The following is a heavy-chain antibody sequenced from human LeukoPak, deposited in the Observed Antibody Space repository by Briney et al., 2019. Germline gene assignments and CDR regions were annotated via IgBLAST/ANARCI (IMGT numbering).Heavy chain of an antibody. V-gene: IGHV1-69*05. CDR1: GGTFSSYA. CDR3: ARSPGHYFDY. J-gene: IGHJ4*02. Sequence: ASVKVSCKASGGTFSSYAISWVRQAPGQGLEWMGRIIPIFGTANYAQKFQGRVTITTDESTSTAYMELSSLRSEDTAVYYCARSPGHYFDYWGQGTLVTDSS. CDR2: IIPIFGTA.